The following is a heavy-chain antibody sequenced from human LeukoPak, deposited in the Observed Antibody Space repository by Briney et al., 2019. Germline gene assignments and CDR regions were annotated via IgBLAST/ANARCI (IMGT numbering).Heavy chain of an antibody. CDR3: ARTYYYGSGSYDKWFDP. CDR1: GYTFTSYG. CDR2: ISAYNGNT. V-gene: IGHV1-18*01. Sequence: ASVKVSCKASGYTFTSYGITWVRQAPGQGLEWVGWISAYNGNTDYAQKLQGRVTMTTDTPTSTVYMELRSLRSDDTAVYYCARTYYYGSGSYDKWFDPRGQGTLVIVSS. J-gene: IGHJ5*02. D-gene: IGHD3-10*01.